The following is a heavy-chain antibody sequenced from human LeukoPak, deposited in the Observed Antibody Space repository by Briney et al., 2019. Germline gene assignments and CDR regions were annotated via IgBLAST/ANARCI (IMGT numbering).Heavy chain of an antibody. CDR3: ARQLYYGSGSYLYAFDI. CDR2: IYYSGST. CDR1: GGSISSSRYY. D-gene: IGHD3-10*01. J-gene: IGHJ3*02. V-gene: IGHV4-39*01. Sequence: PSETLAVTCTGSGGSISSSRYYWGWIRQPQGKGLEGIGSIYYSGSTYYNPSLKSRVTISEDTSKNQFYLKLSSVTAAETAVYYCARQLYYGSGSYLYAFDIWGQGTMVTVSS.